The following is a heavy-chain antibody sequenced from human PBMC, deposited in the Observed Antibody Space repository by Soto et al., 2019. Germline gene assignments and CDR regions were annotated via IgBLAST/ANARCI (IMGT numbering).Heavy chain of an antibody. CDR2: IYYSGST. Sequence: SETLSLTCTVSGGSISSYYWSWIRQPPGKGLEWIGYIYYSGSTNYNPSLKSRVTISVDTSKNQFSLKLSSVTAADTAVYYCARRPGAVVVAATYAFDIWGQGTMVTVSS. V-gene: IGHV4-59*08. D-gene: IGHD2-15*01. J-gene: IGHJ3*02. CDR3: ARRPGAVVVAATYAFDI. CDR1: GGSISSYY.